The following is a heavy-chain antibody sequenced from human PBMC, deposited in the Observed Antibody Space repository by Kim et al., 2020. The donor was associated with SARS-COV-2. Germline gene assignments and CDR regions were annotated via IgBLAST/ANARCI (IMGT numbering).Heavy chain of an antibody. D-gene: IGHD6-19*01. Sequence: GGSLRLSCAASGFTFSSYDMYWVRQATGKGLEWVSVIGTAGDTYYPGSVKGRFTISRENAKNSLYLQMNSLRAGDTAVYYCARASSGWYVSFDYWGQGTLVTVSS. J-gene: IGHJ4*02. CDR3: ARASSGWYVSFDY. CDR1: GFTFSSYD. V-gene: IGHV3-13*04. CDR2: IGTAGDT.